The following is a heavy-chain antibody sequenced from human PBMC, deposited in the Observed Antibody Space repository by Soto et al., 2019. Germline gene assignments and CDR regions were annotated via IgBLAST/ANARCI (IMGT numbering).Heavy chain of an antibody. J-gene: IGHJ4*02. CDR2: INSDGSST. D-gene: IGHD4-17*01. Sequence: GGSLRLSCAASGFTFSSYWMHWVRQAPGKGLVWVSRINSDGSSTTYADSVKGRFTISRDNARNTMYLQMNSLRAEDTAVYYCAREPVHGDRLDYWGQGTLVTVSS. V-gene: IGHV3-74*01. CDR1: GFTFSSYW. CDR3: AREPVHGDRLDY.